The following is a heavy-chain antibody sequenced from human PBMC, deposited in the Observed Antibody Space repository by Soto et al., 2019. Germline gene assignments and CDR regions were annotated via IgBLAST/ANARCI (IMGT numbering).Heavy chain of an antibody. CDR1: GGSFSGYY. Sequence: SETLSLTCAVYGGSFSGYYWSWIRQPPGKGLEWIGEINHSGSTNYNPSLKSRVTISVDTSKNQFPLKLSSVTAADTAVYYCARGLGARIYYYGMDVWGQGTTVTVSS. CDR2: INHSGST. V-gene: IGHV4-34*01. CDR3: ARGLGARIYYYGMDV. J-gene: IGHJ6*02. D-gene: IGHD1-26*01.